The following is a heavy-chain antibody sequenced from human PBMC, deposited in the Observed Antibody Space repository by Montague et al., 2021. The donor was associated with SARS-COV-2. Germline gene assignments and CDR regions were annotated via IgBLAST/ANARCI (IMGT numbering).Heavy chain of an antibody. CDR1: GGSISSSNYY. CDR3: ARDDIVLQGVTKGMDV. CDR2: MYYSGST. J-gene: IGHJ6*02. Sequence: SETLSLTCTVSGGSISSSNYYWGWIRQPPGKGLEWIGNMYYSGSTYYNPSLKSRVTISIDTSKNQFSLKLSSVTAADTAVYYCARDDIVLQGVTKGMDVWGPGTTVTGSS. V-gene: IGHV4-39*07. D-gene: IGHD3-10*01.